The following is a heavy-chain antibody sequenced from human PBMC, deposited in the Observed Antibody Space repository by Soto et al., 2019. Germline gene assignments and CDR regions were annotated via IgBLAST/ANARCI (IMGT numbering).Heavy chain of an antibody. D-gene: IGHD6-19*01. CDR1: GGTFSSYT. CDR3: ARDQEYSSGWYFDY. CDR2: IIPILGIA. J-gene: IGHJ4*02. V-gene: IGHV1-69*08. Sequence: QVQLVQSGAEVKKPGSSVKVSCKASGGTFSSYTISWVRQAPGQGLEWMGRIIPILGIANYAQKFQGRVTITADKSTSTAYMELSSLRSEDTAVYYCARDQEYSSGWYFDYWGQGTLVTVSS.